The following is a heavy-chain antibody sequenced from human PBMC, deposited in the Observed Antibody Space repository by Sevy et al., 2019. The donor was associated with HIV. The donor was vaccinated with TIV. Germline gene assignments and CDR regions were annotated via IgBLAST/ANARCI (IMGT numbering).Heavy chain of an antibody. CDR3: ARALLGIAAAGDLIDY. Sequence: GGSLRLSCAASGFTFSSYSMNWVRQAPGKGLEWVSYISSSSGTIYYADSVKGRFTISRDNAKNSLYLQMNSLRDEDTAVYYCARALLGIAAAGDLIDYWGQGTLVTVSS. D-gene: IGHD6-13*01. CDR1: GFTFSSYS. CDR2: ISSSSGTI. V-gene: IGHV3-48*02. J-gene: IGHJ4*02.